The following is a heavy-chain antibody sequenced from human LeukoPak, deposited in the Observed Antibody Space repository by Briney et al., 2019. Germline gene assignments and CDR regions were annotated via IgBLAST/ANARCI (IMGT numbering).Heavy chain of an antibody. D-gene: IGHD3-9*01. CDR2: ISSDGSST. CDR1: GFTFNSYY. CDR3: VRAFTTGYQNWFDP. V-gene: IGHV3-74*01. J-gene: IGHJ5*02. Sequence: GGSLSLSCAASGFTFNSYYMHWVRQAPGKGLVWVSRISSDGSSTIYADSVKGRFTISRDNAKNALYLEMNSLRAEDTAVYFCVRAFTTGYQNWFDPWGQGTLVTVSS.